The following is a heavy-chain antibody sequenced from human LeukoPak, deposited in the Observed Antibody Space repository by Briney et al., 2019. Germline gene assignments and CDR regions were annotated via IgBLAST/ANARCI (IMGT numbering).Heavy chain of an antibody. V-gene: IGHV4-34*01. Sequence: SETLPLTCAVYGGSFSGYYWSWIRQPPGKGLEWIGEINHSGSTNYNPSLKSRVTISVDTSKNQFSLKLSSVTAADTAVYYCARGGQQQLPFDYWGQGTLVTVPS. CDR3: ARGGQQQLPFDY. D-gene: IGHD6-13*01. CDR2: INHSGST. J-gene: IGHJ4*02. CDR1: GGSFSGYY.